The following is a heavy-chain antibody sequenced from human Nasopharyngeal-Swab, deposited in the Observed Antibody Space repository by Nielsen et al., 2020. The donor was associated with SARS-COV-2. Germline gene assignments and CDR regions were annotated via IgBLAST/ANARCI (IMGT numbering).Heavy chain of an antibody. V-gene: IGHV1-18*04. Sequence: ASVKVSCKASGFAFITYGVIWVRQAPGQGLEWMGWISASNGKTNYAQEFQDRVTMTTDISTSTAYMELRSLRSDDTAVYYCARGRDVVVTAIPDNYYGMDVWGQGTTVTVSS. CDR2: ISASNGKT. J-gene: IGHJ6*02. CDR3: ARGRDVVVTAIPDNYYGMDV. D-gene: IGHD2-21*02. CDR1: GFAFITYG.